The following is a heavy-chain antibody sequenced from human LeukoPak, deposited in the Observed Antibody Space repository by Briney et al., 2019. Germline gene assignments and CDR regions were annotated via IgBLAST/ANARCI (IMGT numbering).Heavy chain of an antibody. Sequence: ASVTVSCTASGYTFNSYAMHWVRQPPGQRLEGMGWINAGSGNTKYSQNFQGRVTITRYTSASTAYMELSSLSSEDTDVSYCARAGEDIVVVPAAEYYFDYWGQGTLVTVS. CDR1: GYTFNSYA. J-gene: IGHJ4*02. D-gene: IGHD2-2*01. CDR2: INAGSGNT. V-gene: IGHV1-3*01. CDR3: ARAGEDIVVVPAAEYYFDY.